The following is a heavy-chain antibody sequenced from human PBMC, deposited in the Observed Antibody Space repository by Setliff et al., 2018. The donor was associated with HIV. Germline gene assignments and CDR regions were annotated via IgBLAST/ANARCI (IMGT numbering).Heavy chain of an antibody. Sequence: PSETLSLTCTVSGGSISSYYWSWIRQPPGKGLEWIGYIYYSGSTNYNPSLKSRVTISVDTSKKQFSLKLSSVTAADTAIYFCAREDNYYSDGIGYSFFDYWSQGTLVTVSS. CDR3: AREDNYYSDGIGYSFFDY. V-gene: IGHV4-59*01. CDR2: IYYSGST. J-gene: IGHJ4*02. CDR1: GGSISSYY. D-gene: IGHD3-22*01.